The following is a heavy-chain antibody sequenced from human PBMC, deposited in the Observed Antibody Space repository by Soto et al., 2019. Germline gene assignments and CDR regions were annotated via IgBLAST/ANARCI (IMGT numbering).Heavy chain of an antibody. V-gene: IGHV3-74*01. J-gene: IGHJ5*02. CDR3: ATVGTGSYNWFDP. Sequence: PGGSLRLSCAASGFTFSSYWMHWVRQAPGKGLVWVSRINSDGTRTNYADSVKGRFTIPRDNAKNTLFLQMNGLRAEDTAVYYCATVGTGSYNWFDPWGQGTLVTVSS. CDR1: GFTFSSYW. CDR2: INSDGTRT. D-gene: IGHD1-26*01.